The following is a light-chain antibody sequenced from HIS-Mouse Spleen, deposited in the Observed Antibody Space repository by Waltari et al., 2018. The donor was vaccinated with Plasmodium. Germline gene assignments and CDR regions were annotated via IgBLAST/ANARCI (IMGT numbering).Light chain of an antibody. Sequence: SYELTQPPSVSVSPGQTARITCPGAALPKKYAYWYQQKSGQAPVLVIYEDSKRPSGIPERFSGSSSGTMATLTISGAQVEDEADYYCYSTDSSGKRVFGGGTKLTVL. V-gene: IGLV3-10*01. CDR3: YSTDSSGKRV. CDR2: EDS. J-gene: IGLJ3*02. CDR1: ALPKKY.